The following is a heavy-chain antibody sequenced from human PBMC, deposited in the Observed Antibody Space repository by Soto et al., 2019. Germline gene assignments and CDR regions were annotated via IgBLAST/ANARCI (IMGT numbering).Heavy chain of an antibody. J-gene: IGHJ5*01. CDR2: IYKSATT. V-gene: IGHV4-30-4*01. D-gene: IGHD7-27*01. CDR3: ARGRYCLTGRCFPNWFDS. CDR1: GDSISNHDYF. Sequence: PSETLSLTCSVSGDSISNHDYFWAWIRQPPGQALEYIGYIYKSATTYYNPSFESRVAISVDTSKSQFSLNVISVTAADTAVYFCARGRYCLTGRCFPNWFDSWGQGALVTVSS.